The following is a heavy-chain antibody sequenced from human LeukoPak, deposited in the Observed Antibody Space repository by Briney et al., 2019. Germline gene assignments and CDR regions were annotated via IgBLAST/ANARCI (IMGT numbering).Heavy chain of an antibody. J-gene: IGHJ2*01. V-gene: IGHV4-28*03. CDR2: IYYSGST. CDR1: GYSISSSNW. CDR3: ARVRGVFPYWYFDL. Sequence: SETLSITCAVSGYSISSSNWWGWIRQPPGKGLEWIGYIYYSGSTYYNPSLKSRVTMSVDTSKNQFSLKLSSVTAVDTAVYYCARVRGVFPYWYFDLWGRGTLVTVSS. D-gene: IGHD3-10*01.